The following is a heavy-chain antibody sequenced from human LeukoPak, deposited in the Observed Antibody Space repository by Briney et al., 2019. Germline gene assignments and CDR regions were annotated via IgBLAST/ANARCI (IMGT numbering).Heavy chain of an antibody. V-gene: IGHV1-2*02. D-gene: IGHD3-22*01. J-gene: IGHJ4*02. CDR2: INPNSGGT. CDR1: GYTFTGYY. CDR3: ASHHNYYDSSGYYYDY. Sequence: ASVKVSCKASGYTFTGYYMHWVRQAPGQGLEWMGWINPNSGGTNYAQKFQGRVTMTRDTSISTAYMELSRLRSDDKAVYYCASHHNYYDSSGYYYDYWGQGTLVTVSS.